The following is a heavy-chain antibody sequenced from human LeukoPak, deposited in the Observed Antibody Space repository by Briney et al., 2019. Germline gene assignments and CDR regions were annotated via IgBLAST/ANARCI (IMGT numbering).Heavy chain of an antibody. V-gene: IGHV4-4*07. Sequence: SETLSLTCTVSGGFISSYYWSWIRQPAGQGLEWIGRIYTSGSTNYTPSPKSRVTMSVDTSKNQFSLKLSSVTAADTAVYYCARDRPLYSSSWPGWFDPWGQGTLVTVSS. CDR2: IYTSGST. CDR1: GGFISSYY. D-gene: IGHD6-13*01. J-gene: IGHJ5*02. CDR3: ARDRPLYSSSWPGWFDP.